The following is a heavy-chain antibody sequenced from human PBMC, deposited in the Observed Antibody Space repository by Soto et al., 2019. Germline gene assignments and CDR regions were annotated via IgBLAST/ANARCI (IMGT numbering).Heavy chain of an antibody. CDR2: ISGNDGKT. CDR1: GYRFTNYG. V-gene: IGHV1-18*01. CDR3: ARDFYPLAYYFDY. Sequence: ASVKVSCKASGYRFTNYGISWVRQAPGQGLEWMGWISGNDGKTKYARKFQGRVTITTDTSTSTAYMEMNSLRHDDTAVYYCARDFYPLAYYFDYWGQGTQVTV. J-gene: IGHJ4*02.